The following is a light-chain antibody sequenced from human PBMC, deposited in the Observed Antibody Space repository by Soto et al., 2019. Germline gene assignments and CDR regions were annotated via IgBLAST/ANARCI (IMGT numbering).Light chain of an antibody. CDR2: GAS. Sequence: EKVLKEGRGTLSLSPGERATLSCRASQSVSSSYLAWNQQKPGQAPRLVIYGASSRANGIPGRFSGSGSGTDFTLTISRLEPEDFAIYYCQQYGSSPTWTFGQGTKVDIK. V-gene: IGKV3-20*01. CDR3: QQYGSSPTWT. CDR1: QSVSSSY. J-gene: IGKJ1*01.